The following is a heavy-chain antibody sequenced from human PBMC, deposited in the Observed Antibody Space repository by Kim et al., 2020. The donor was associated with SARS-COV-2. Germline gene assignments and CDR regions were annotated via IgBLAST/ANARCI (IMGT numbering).Heavy chain of an antibody. CDR1: GDTFTTYA. Sequence: ASVKVSCKASGDTFTTYAMCWLRQAPGQGLEWMGWINTNTGNPTYAQGFRERFVFSVDTSVSTAYLEITSLKVEDTAVYYCARDVYALGGYPLKYWGQGRLVTVST. D-gene: IGHD3-10*01. J-gene: IGHJ4*02. CDR3: ARDVYALGGYPLKY. CDR2: INTNTGNP. V-gene: IGHV7-4-1*02.